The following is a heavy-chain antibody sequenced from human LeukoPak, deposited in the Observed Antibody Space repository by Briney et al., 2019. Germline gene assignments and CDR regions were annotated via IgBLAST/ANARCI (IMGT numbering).Heavy chain of an antibody. J-gene: IGHJ4*02. Sequence: GGSLRLSWAASGFTFSTYWMNWYRQAPGKGLEWVGNINQDASEINYVDSVRGRFTISRDNAKNSLHLQMNSLRAEDTAVYYCATDRDNSDWQKRFDSWGQGTLVTVSS. V-gene: IGHV3-7*01. CDR3: ATDRDNSDWQKRFDS. CDR1: GFTFSTYW. D-gene: IGHD2-21*02. CDR2: INQDASEI.